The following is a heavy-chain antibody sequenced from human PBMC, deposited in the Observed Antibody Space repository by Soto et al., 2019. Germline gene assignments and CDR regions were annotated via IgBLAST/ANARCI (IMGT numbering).Heavy chain of an antibody. CDR1: GGSVSSGSYY. CDR2: IYYSGST. Sequence: QLEESGPGLVKPSETLSLTCTVSGGSVSSGSYYWSWIRQPPGKGLEWIGYIYYSGSTNYNPSLKSRVTISVDTSKNQFSLKLSSVTAADTAVYYCAIGGFWSPLDVWGQGTTVTVSS. CDR3: AIGGFWSPLDV. V-gene: IGHV4-61*01. D-gene: IGHD3-3*01. J-gene: IGHJ6*02.